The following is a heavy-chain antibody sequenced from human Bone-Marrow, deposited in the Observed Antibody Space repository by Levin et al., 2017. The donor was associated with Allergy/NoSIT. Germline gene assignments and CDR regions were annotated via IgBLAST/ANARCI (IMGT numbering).Heavy chain of an antibody. Sequence: SETLSLTCSVSGASITSGDHYWSWIRQSPGKGLEWIGYIYYSGSTYYNPSLMTRITISLDPSKNHFSLKLRSVTGADTAFYYCASLSYYYGAGTHPDEDYWGQGALVIVSS. CDR3: ASLSYYYGAGTHPDEDY. CDR2: IYYSGST. D-gene: IGHD3-10*01. CDR1: GASITSGDHY. V-gene: IGHV4-30-4*01. J-gene: IGHJ4*02.